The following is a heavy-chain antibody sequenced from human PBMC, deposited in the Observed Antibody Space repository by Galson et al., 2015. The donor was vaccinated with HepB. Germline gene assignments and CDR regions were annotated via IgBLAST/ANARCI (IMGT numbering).Heavy chain of an antibody. CDR3: ARHEGSTWLNRYFDL. J-gene: IGHJ2*01. V-gene: IGHV3-53*01. D-gene: IGHD6-13*01. CDR1: GLSVSSSY. Sequence: SLRLSCAASGLSVSSSYINWVRQAPGKGLEWVSVIYSDGSTYYADSVRGRFTISRDHSKNTLYLHMNSLRPDDTAVYYCARHEGSTWLNRYFDLWGRGTLVTVSS. CDR2: IYSDGST.